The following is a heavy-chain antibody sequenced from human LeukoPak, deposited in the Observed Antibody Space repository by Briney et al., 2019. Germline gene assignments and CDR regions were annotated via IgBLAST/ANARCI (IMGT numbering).Heavy chain of an antibody. CDR1: GFTFNDYG. CDR3: ARGYGAGNYRRPFYGMDV. V-gene: IGHV3-20*04. J-gene: IGHJ6*02. D-gene: IGHD3-10*01. Sequence: GGSLRLSCAASGFTFNDYGMTWVRHAPGKGLEWVSGLNWNGDITRYADSVKGRFTISRDNAKNSVYLQMDSLSAEDTAFYYCARGYGAGNYRRPFYGMDVWGQGTTVTVSS. CDR2: LNWNGDIT.